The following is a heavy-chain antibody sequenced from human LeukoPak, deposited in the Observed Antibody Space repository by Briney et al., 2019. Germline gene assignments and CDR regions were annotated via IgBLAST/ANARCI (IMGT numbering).Heavy chain of an antibody. D-gene: IGHD3-10*01. CDR3: ARDRGGDYYGSGSYYGEDY. CDR1: GFTFDDYA. CDR2: ISWNSGSI. J-gene: IGHJ4*02. Sequence: GGSLRLSCAASGFTFDDYAMHWVRQAPGKGLEWVSGISWNSGSIGYADSVKGRFTISRDNAKNSLYLQMNSLRAEDTAVYYCARDRGGDYYGSGSYYGEDYWGQGTLVTVSS. V-gene: IGHV3-9*01.